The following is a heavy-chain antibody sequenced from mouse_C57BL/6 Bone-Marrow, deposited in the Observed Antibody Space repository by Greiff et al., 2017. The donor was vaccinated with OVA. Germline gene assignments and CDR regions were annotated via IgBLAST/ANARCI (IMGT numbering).Heavy chain of an antibody. D-gene: IGHD1-1*01. CDR1: GYTFTSYW. CDR2: IHPNSGST. V-gene: IGHV1-64*01. J-gene: IGHJ1*03. Sequence: VKLQQPGAELVKPGASVKLSCKASGYTFTSYWMHWVKQRPGQGLEWIGMIHPNSGSTNYNEKFKSKATLTVDKSSSTAYMQLSSLTSEDSAVYYCARGGFITTVVAHWYFDVWGTGTTVTVSS. CDR3: ARGGFITTVVAHWYFDV.